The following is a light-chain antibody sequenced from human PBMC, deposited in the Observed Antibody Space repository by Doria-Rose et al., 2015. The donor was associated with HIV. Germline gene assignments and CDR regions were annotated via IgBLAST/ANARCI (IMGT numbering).Light chain of an antibody. V-gene: IGKV4-1*01. CDR3: QQYYDTPS. CDR2: WAS. J-gene: IGKJ3*01. CDR1: QSLLYTSKHY. Sequence: DIQVTQSPESLGMSLGERATLNCKSNQSLLYTSKHYLAWYQQKPGQPPKLLIYWASTRQSGVPARFSGSGSGTDFTLTISSLGAEDVAVYYCQQYYDTPSFGPGTTVDIK.